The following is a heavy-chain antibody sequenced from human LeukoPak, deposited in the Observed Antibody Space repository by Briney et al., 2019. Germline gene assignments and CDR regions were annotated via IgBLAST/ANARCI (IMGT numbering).Heavy chain of an antibody. Sequence: RPSETLSLTCTVSGYSIRNGYFWGWVRQSPGKGLEWIGSIHQSGSTSYNPSLKSRVTISVDTSKNQFSLKLSSVTAADTAVYYCARLEITFGGVIASWGQGTLVTVSS. J-gene: IGHJ5*02. CDR3: ARLEITFGGVIAS. D-gene: IGHD3-16*02. CDR1: GYSIRNGYF. V-gene: IGHV4-38-2*02. CDR2: IHQSGST.